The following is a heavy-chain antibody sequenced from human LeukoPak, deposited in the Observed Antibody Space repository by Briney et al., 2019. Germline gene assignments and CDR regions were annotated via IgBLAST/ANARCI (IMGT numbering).Heavy chain of an antibody. CDR2: IYYSGST. CDR3: ASAGMVVAATSPNWFDP. CDR1: GGSIRGYD. V-gene: IGHV4-59*01. J-gene: IGHJ5*02. D-gene: IGHD2-15*01. Sequence: SETLTLTYTNAGGSIRGYDWSSIRHPPGKRLEWIGYIYYSGSTNYNPSLKSRVTISVDTSKNQFSLKLSSVTAADTAVYYCASAGMVVAATSPNWFDPWGQGTLVTVSS.